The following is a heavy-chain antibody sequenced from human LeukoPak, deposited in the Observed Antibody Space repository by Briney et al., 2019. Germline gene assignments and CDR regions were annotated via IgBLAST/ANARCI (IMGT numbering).Heavy chain of an antibody. CDR1: GFTFSSYW. Sequence: PGGSLRLSCAAPGFTFSSYWMSWVRQAPGKGLEWVANIKQDGSEKYYVDSVKGRFTISRDNAKNSLYLQMNSLRAEDTAVYYCARDGDSPYYYYYMDVWGKGTTVTVSS. J-gene: IGHJ6*03. D-gene: IGHD7-27*01. CDR3: ARDGDSPYYYYYMDV. CDR2: IKQDGSEK. V-gene: IGHV3-7*01.